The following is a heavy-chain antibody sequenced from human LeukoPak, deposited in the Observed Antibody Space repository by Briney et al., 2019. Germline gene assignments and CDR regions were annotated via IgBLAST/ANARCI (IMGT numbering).Heavy chain of an antibody. V-gene: IGHV3-30*18. Sequence: PGGSLRLSCAASGFTFSSYGMHWVRQAPGKGLEWVAVISYDGSNKYYADSVKGRFTISRDNSKNTLYLQMNSLRAEDTAVYYCAKGVDVSSRGALDVWGKGTTVTVSS. CDR1: GFTFSSYG. D-gene: IGHD6-13*01. CDR2: ISYDGSNK. J-gene: IGHJ6*04. CDR3: AKGVDVSSRGALDV.